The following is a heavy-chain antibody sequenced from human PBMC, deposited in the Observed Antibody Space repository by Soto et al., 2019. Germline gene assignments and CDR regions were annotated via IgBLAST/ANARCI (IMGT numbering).Heavy chain of an antibody. Sequence: ASVKVSCKASGYTFTSIAINWVRQATGQGLEWMGWMNPNSGNTGYAQKFQGRVTMTRNTSISTAYMELSSLRSEDTAVYYCARIFSGPNGWFDPWGQGTLVTVSS. V-gene: IGHV1-8*01. CDR2: MNPNSGNT. CDR1: GYTFTSIA. J-gene: IGHJ5*02. CDR3: ARIFSGPNGWFDP. D-gene: IGHD5-12*01.